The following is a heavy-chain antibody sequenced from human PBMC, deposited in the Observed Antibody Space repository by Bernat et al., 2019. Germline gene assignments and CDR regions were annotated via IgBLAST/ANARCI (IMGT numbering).Heavy chain of an antibody. V-gene: IGHV4-59*01. CDR2: IYYSWST. CDR1: GGSISSYY. J-gene: IGHJ4*02. Sequence: QVQLQESGPGLVKPSETLSLTCTVSGGSISSYYWSWIRQPPGKGLEWIGYIYYSWSTNYNPSLKSRVTISVDTSKNQFSLKLSSVTAADTAVYYCARDRGATYWGQGTLVTVSS. D-gene: IGHD5-12*01. CDR3: ARDRGATY.